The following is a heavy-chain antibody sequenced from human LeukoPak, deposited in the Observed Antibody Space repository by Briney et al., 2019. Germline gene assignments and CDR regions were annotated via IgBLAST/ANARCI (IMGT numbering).Heavy chain of an antibody. Sequence: GASVKVSCKASGGTFSSYAISWVRQAPGQGLEWMGGIIPILGTANYAQKFQGRVTITADESTSTAYMELSSLRSEDTAVYYCARDLSAMEYYYGMDVWGQGTTVTVSS. CDR1: GGTFSSYA. D-gene: IGHD3-3*01. CDR3: ARDLSAMEYYYGMDV. J-gene: IGHJ6*02. V-gene: IGHV1-69*13. CDR2: IIPILGTA.